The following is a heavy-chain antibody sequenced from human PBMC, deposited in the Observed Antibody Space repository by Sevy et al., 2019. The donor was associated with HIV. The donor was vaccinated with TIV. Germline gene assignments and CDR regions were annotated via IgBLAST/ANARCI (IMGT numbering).Heavy chain of an antibody. D-gene: IGHD1-26*01. CDR1: GGSISSYY. Sequence: SETLSLTCTVSGGSISSYYWNWIRQPAGKGLEWIGSIYTSGSTNYNPSLKSRVTMSVDTSKNQFSLKLSSVTAADTAVYYCAWGGPPTSSGSYFDSWGQGTLVTVSS. V-gene: IGHV4-4*07. CDR3: AWGGPPTSSGSYFDS. CDR2: IYTSGST. J-gene: IGHJ4*02.